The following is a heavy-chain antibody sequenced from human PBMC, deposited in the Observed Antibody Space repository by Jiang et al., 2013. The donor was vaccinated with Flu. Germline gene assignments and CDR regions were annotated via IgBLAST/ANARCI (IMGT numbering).Heavy chain of an antibody. D-gene: IGHD4-17*01. CDR3: ARENYGDYYFDS. CDR2: ISSSSSTI. J-gene: IGHJ4*02. Sequence: VQLLESGGGLVQPGGSLRLSCAASGFTFSTYNMNWVRQAPGKGLEWVSFISSSSSTIYYAESVKGRFTISRDNAKNSLYLQMNSLRAEDTAVYHCARENYGDYYFDSWAWESWSPSPQ. V-gene: IGHV3-48*01. CDR1: GFTFSTYN.